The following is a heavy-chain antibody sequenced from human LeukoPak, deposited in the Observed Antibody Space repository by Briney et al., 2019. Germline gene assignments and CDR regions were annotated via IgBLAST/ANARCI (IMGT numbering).Heavy chain of an antibody. CDR2: ISYDGSNK. Sequence: GGSLRLSCAASGFTFSSYGMHWVRQAPGKGLEWVAVISYDGSNKYYADSVKGRFTISRDNSKNTLYLQMNSLRAEDTAVYYCAKGGTVVASTHYWGQGTLVTVSS. V-gene: IGHV3-30*18. CDR1: GFTFSSYG. J-gene: IGHJ4*02. CDR3: AKGGTVVASTHY. D-gene: IGHD4-11*01.